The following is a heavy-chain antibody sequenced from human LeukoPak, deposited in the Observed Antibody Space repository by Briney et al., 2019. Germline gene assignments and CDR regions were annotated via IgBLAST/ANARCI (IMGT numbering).Heavy chain of an antibody. D-gene: IGHD3-3*01. Sequence: GGSLRLSCAASRFIFSSYSMNWVRQAPGKGLEWVSSISSSSVFIYYADSVKGRFTTSRDNAKNSLHLQMDSLRAEDTAVYYCARSLSNDYYFDSWGQGTLVTVSS. CDR2: ISSSSVFI. CDR3: ARSLSNDYYFDS. V-gene: IGHV3-21*01. J-gene: IGHJ4*02. CDR1: RFIFSSYS.